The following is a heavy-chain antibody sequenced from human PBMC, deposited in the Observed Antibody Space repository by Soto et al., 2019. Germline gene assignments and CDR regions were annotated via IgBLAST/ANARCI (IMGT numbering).Heavy chain of an antibody. D-gene: IGHD2-15*01. Sequence: GSLRLSCAASGFTFSSYGMHWVRQAPGKGLEWVAVISYDGSNKYYADSVKGRFTISRDNSKNTLYLQMNSLRAEDTAVYYCAKGAPLVVVVAATPAGMDVWGQGTTVTVS. CDR2: ISYDGSNK. CDR3: AKGAPLVVVVAATPAGMDV. CDR1: GFTFSSYG. V-gene: IGHV3-30*18. J-gene: IGHJ6*02.